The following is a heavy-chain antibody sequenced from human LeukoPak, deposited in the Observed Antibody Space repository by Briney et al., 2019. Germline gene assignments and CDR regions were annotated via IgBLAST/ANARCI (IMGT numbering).Heavy chain of an antibody. V-gene: IGHV3-53*01. D-gene: IGHD1-26*01. CDR1: GFTVSSNY. CDR3: ARDHDEIVGALGAFDI. CDR2: IYSGGST. Sequence: GGSLRLSCAASGFTVSSNYMSWVRQAPGKGLEWVSVIYSGGSTYYADSVKGRFTISRDNSKNTLYLQMNSLRAEDTAVYYCARDHDEIVGALGAFDIWGQGTMVTVSS. J-gene: IGHJ3*02.